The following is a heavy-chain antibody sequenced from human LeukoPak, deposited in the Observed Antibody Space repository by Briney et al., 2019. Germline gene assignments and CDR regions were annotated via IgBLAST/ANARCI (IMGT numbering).Heavy chain of an antibody. CDR2: MNPNSGNT. J-gene: IGHJ4*02. CDR1: GYTFTSYD. Sequence: ASVKVSCKASGYTFTSYDINWVRQATGQGLEWMGWMNPNSGNTGYAQKFQGRVTMTEDTSTDTAYMELSSLRSEDTAVYYCATRRDYGSGSYYSMYYFDYWGQGTLVTVSS. D-gene: IGHD3-10*01. V-gene: IGHV1-8*01. CDR3: ATRRDYGSGSYYSMYYFDY.